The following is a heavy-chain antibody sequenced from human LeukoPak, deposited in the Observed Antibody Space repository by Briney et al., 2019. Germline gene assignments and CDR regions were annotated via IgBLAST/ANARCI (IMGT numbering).Heavy chain of an antibody. CDR3: ATAPLIDSLKARYFDL. Sequence: ASVKVSCKVSGYTLTELSMHWVRQAPGKGLEWMGGFDPEDGETIYAQKFQGRVTMAEDTSTDTAYMELSSLRSEDTAVYYCATAPLIDSLKARYFDLWGRGTLVTVSS. V-gene: IGHV1-24*01. CDR2: FDPEDGET. J-gene: IGHJ2*01. D-gene: IGHD3-16*02. CDR1: GYTLTELS.